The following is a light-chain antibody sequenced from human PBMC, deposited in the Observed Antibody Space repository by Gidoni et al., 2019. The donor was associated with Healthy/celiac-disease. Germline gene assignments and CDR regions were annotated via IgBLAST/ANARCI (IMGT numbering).Light chain of an antibody. CDR2: GAS. CDR1: QSVSSSY. Sequence: EIVLTQSPGTLSLSPGERATLSCRASQSVSSSYLAWYQQKPGQAPRLLIYGASSRATGIPDRFSGSGSGTDFTLTISRLEPEDFAVYYCQQYGSSLLLTFGPXTKVDIK. J-gene: IGKJ3*01. V-gene: IGKV3-20*01. CDR3: QQYGSSLLLT.